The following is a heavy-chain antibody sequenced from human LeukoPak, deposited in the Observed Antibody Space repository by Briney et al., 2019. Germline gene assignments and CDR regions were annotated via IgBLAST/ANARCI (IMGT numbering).Heavy chain of an antibody. CDR3: ARRAIDAEYFQH. Sequence: RGESLKISCKGSGYSFTNYWIAWVRQMPGKGLEWMGIIYPGDSDTRYSPSFQGQVTISADKSINTAYLQWSSLKASDTAIYYCARRAIDAEYFQHWGQGTLVAVSS. J-gene: IGHJ1*01. CDR2: IYPGDSDT. CDR1: GYSFTNYW. V-gene: IGHV5-51*01.